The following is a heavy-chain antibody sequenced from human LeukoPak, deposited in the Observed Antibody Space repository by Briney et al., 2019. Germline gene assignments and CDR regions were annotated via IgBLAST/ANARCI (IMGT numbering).Heavy chain of an antibody. V-gene: IGHV3-7*01. D-gene: IGHD5-18*01. CDR3: ARHLDFVDTTMAHHDAHDI. CDR1: GFSLSNFY. J-gene: IGHJ3*02. Sequence: GGSLRLSCAASGFSLSNFYMNWVRQAPGRGLEWVANIRQDGSAEKYADALKGGFTISRDNAKNSLYLQMNSPRDEHSAVYYCARHLDFVDTTMAHHDAHDIWGQGTIVTVSS. CDR2: IRQDGSAE.